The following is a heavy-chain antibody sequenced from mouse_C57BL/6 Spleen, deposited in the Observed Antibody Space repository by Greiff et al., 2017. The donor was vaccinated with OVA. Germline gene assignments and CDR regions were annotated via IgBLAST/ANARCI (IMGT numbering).Heavy chain of an antibody. CDR3: ASNYVDYAMDY. CDR2: INPNNGGT. D-gene: IGHD2-1*01. J-gene: IGHJ4*01. Sequence: VQLQQSGPELVKPGASVKISCKASGYTFTDYYMNWVKQSHGKSLEWIGDINPNNGGTSYNQKFKGKATLTVDKSSSTAYMELRSLTSEDSAVYYCASNYVDYAMDYWGQGTSVTVSS. CDR1: GYTFTDYY. V-gene: IGHV1-26*01.